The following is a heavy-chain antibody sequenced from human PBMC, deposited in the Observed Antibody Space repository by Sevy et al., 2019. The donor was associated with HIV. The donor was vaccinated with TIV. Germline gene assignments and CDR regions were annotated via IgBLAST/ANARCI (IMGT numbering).Heavy chain of an antibody. J-gene: IGHJ6*03. Sequence: ASVKVSCKASGGTFSSYAISWVRQAPGQGLEWMGGIIPIFGTANYAQKFQGRVTITADKSTSTAYMELSSPRSEDTAVYYCARGGHSSITGTSSYMDVWGKGTTVTVS. D-gene: IGHD1-20*01. CDR3: ARGGHSSITGTSSYMDV. CDR1: GGTFSSYA. V-gene: IGHV1-69*06. CDR2: IIPIFGTA.